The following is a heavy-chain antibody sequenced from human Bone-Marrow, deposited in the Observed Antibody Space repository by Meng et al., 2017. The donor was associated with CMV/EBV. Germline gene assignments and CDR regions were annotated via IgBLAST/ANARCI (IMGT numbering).Heavy chain of an antibody. CDR1: TFSSYG. CDR3: AGAGDGGYSGFADDGFHI. D-gene: IGHD1-26*01. CDR2: IWYDGSNK. J-gene: IGHJ3*02. V-gene: IGHV3-33*01. Sequence: TFSSYGMHWVRQAPGKGLEWVAVIWYDGSNKYYADSVKGRFTISRDNSKNTLFLLMNSLRPEDTAIYYCAGAGDGGYSGFADDGFHIWGQGTMVTVSS.